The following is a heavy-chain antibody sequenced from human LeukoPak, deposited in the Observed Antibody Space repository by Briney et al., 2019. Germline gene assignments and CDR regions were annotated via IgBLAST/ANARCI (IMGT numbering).Heavy chain of an antibody. CDR3: ARVLGLAAHYDY. CDR1: GGSISTFY. CDR2: IYTSGST. J-gene: IGHJ4*02. V-gene: IGHV4-4*07. Sequence: SETLSLTCTVSGGSISTFYWSWIRQPAGKGLEWIGRIYTSGSTNYSPSFKSRVTMSVDTSKNQFSLKLSSVTAADTAVYYCARVLGLAAHYDYWGQGTLVTVSS. D-gene: IGHD6-6*01.